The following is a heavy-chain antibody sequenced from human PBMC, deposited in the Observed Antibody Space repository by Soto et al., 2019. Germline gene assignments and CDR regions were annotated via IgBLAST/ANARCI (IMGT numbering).Heavy chain of an antibody. V-gene: IGHV3-30*18. CDR2: ISYDGSNK. CDR1: GFTFSSYG. CDR3: AKDRGLGWNYGGSGGMDV. Sequence: PGGSLRLSCAASGFTFSSYGMHWVRQAPGKGLEWVAVISYDGSNKYYADSVKGRFTISRDNSKNTLYLQMNSLRAEDTAVYYCAKDRGLGWNYGGSGGMDVWGQGTTVTVSS. D-gene: IGHD1-7*01. J-gene: IGHJ6*02.